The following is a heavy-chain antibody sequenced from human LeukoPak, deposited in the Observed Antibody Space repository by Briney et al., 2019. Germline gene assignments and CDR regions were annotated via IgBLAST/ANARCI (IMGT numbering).Heavy chain of an antibody. V-gene: IGHV1-18*01. D-gene: IGHD3-9*01. CDR1: GYTFTSYG. J-gene: IGHJ4*02. CDR3: ATDKRGRYFDWLLYY. CDR2: ISAYNGNT. Sequence: ASVKVSCKASGYTFTSYGISWVRQAPGQGLEWMGWISAYNGNTNYAQKLQGRVTMTTDTSTSTAYMELRSLRSDDTAVYYCATDKRGRYFDWLLYYWGQGTLVTVSS.